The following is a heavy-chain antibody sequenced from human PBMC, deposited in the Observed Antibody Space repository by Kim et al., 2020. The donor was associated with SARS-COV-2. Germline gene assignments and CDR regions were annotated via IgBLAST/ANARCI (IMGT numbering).Heavy chain of an antibody. V-gene: IGHV1-69*01. Sequence: AQKFQGRVTITADESTSTAYMELSSLRSEDTAVYYCARDETGTTYGMDVWGQGTTVTVSS. J-gene: IGHJ6*02. D-gene: IGHD1-7*01. CDR3: ARDETGTTYGMDV.